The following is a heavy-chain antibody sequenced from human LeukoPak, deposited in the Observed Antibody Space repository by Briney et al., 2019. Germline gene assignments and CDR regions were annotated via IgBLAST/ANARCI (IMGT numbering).Heavy chain of an antibody. J-gene: IGHJ3*02. V-gene: IGHV1-69*06. CDR2: IIPIFGTA. Sequence: ASVKVSCKASGYTFTSYAISWVRQAPGQGLEWMGGIIPIFGTANYAQKFQGRVTITADKSTSTAYMELSSLRSEDTAVYYCARDLFEKYYYDSSGYYYYGAFDIWGQGTMVTVSS. CDR3: ARDLFEKYYYDSSGYYYYGAFDI. CDR1: GYTFTSYA. D-gene: IGHD3-22*01.